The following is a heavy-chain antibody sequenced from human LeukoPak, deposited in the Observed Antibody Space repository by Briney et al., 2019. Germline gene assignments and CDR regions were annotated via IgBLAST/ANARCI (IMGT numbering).Heavy chain of an antibody. CDR2: INHSGST. Sequence: PSETLSLTCAVSGGSFSGYFWRWIRRPPGKGLEWIGEINHSGSTNYNPSLKSRVTISVDTSKNQFSLKLSSVTAADAAVYYYDSATGRSSPGIAVADLDYWGQGTLVTVSS. D-gene: IGHD6-19*01. J-gene: IGHJ4*02. V-gene: IGHV4-34*01. CDR1: GGSFSGYF. CDR3: DSATGRSSPGIAVADLDY.